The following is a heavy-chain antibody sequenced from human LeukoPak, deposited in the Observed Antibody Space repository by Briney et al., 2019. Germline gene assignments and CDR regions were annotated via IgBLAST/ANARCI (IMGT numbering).Heavy chain of an antibody. CDR2: ISVDGEST. Sequence: TGGSLRLSCTASGFTFDDYAMHWVRQAPGKGPEWVSLISVDGESTFYADSVKGRFTISRADSINSLYPQMNSLTTEDTALYYCAKVLKRRHSYGPNYNYYYGLDVWGQGTTVTVSS. J-gene: IGHJ6*02. CDR3: AKVLKRRHSYGPNYNYYYGLDV. D-gene: IGHD5-18*01. CDR1: GFTFDDYA. V-gene: IGHV3-43*02.